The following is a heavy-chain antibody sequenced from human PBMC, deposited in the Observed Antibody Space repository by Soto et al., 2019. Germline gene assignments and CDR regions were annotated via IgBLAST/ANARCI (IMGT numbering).Heavy chain of an antibody. CDR3: ARAHGYKSLEFGY. CDR1: GGSVSSGSYY. Sequence: SETLSLTCTVSGGSVSSGSYYWIWIRQPPGKGREGNGYIYYSGSTNYYPSLKSRVTISIDTCKNQFSLKLSSVTAADTAVYYCARAHGYKSLEFGYWGKGTLVTV. D-gene: IGHD5-12*01. J-gene: IGHJ4*02. V-gene: IGHV4-61*01. CDR2: IYYSGST.